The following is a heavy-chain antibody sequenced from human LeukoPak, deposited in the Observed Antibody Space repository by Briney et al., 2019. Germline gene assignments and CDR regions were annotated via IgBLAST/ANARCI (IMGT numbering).Heavy chain of an antibody. CDR3: ARINRYYDILTGYYPKTGHPYNWFDP. CDR2: IKQDGSEK. Sequence: PGGSLRLSCAASGFTFSSYWVSWVRQAPGKGLEWVANIKQDGSEKYYVDSVKGRFTISRDNAKNSLYLQMNSLRAEDTAVYYCARINRYYDILTGYYPKTGHPYNWFDPWGQGTLVTVSS. J-gene: IGHJ5*02. V-gene: IGHV3-7*01. D-gene: IGHD3-9*01. CDR1: GFTFSSYW.